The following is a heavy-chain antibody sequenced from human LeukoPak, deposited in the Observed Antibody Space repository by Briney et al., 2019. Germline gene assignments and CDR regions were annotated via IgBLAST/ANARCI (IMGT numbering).Heavy chain of an antibody. Sequence: GGSLRLSCAVSGFTFRTYWMHWVRQVPGEGLVWVSRINEDGRITNYADSVRGRFTISRDNAKNTLYLQMNSLRAGDSAVYYCGRDLGGSSGYWGQGALVTVSS. V-gene: IGHV3-74*01. J-gene: IGHJ4*02. CDR1: GFTFRTYW. CDR3: GRDLGGSSGY. D-gene: IGHD1-26*01. CDR2: INEDGRIT.